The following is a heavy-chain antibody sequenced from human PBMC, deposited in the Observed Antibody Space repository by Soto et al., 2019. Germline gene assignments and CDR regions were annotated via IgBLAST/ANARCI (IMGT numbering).Heavy chain of an antibody. Sequence: TGGSLRLSCAASGFTFSSYAMTWVRQAPGKGLEWVSGILGSGSTTYFADSVKGRFTISRDNSKNTVSLLMNSLRAEDTAVYYCAKSPTFAVVRGVRFDYWGQGTQVTVSS. J-gene: IGHJ4*02. CDR3: AKSPTFAVVRGVRFDY. CDR1: GFTFSSYA. CDR2: ILGSGSTT. D-gene: IGHD3-10*01. V-gene: IGHV3-23*01.